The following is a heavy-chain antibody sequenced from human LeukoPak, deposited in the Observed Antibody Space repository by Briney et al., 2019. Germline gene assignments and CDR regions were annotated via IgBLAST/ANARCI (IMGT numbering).Heavy chain of an antibody. CDR3: ARALSSSWKGALDI. J-gene: IGHJ3*02. CDR1: GYTFTGYY. Sequence: ASVKVSCKASGYTFTGYYMHWVRQAPGQGLEWMGWINPNSGGTNYAQKFQGRVTMTRDTSISTAYMELSRLRSDDTAVYYCARALSSSWKGALDIWGQGTMVTVSS. V-gene: IGHV1-2*02. D-gene: IGHD6-13*01. CDR2: INPNSGGT.